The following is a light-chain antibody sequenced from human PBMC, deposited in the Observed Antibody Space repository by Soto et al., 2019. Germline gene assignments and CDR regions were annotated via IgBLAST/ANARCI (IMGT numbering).Light chain of an antibody. J-gene: IGKJ1*01. CDR2: GAS. Sequence: EIVMTQSPVTLSVSPGERATLSCRASQTISTKLAWYQQKPGQAPRLLIYGASTRATGVPARFSGSGSGTEFTLTISSVQSEDFAVYYCQQYNDWPPKRTFGQVTNVDVK. CDR3: QQYNDWPPKRT. V-gene: IGKV3-15*01. CDR1: QTISTK.